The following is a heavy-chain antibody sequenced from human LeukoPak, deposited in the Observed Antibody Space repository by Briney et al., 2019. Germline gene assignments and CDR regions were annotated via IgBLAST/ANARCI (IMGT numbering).Heavy chain of an antibody. J-gene: IGHJ4*02. V-gene: IGHV4-31*11. Sequence: PSETLSLTCAVSGGSISSGGYYWSWIRQRPGKGLEWIGYIYNTGSAHDNPSLKSRVIISVDTSKNHFSLKLSSVTAADTAVYYCARVNGYYDLVFDYWGQGTLVTVSS. CDR1: GGSISSGGYY. CDR3: ARVNGYYDLVFDY. D-gene: IGHD3-9*01. CDR2: IYNTGSA.